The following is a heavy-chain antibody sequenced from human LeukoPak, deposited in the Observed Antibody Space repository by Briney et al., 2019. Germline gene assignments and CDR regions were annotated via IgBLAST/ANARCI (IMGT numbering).Heavy chain of an antibody. D-gene: IGHD4-11*01. CDR1: GGSISSYY. CDR3: ARHSMTYSNSYFDY. Sequence: ETLSLTCTISGGSISSYYWSWIRQPPGKGLEWIGYIYYSGSTNYNPSLKSRVTISVDTSKNQFSLKLSSVAAADTAVYYCARHSMTYSNSYFDYWGQGTLVTVSS. J-gene: IGHJ4*02. CDR2: IYYSGST. V-gene: IGHV4-59*08.